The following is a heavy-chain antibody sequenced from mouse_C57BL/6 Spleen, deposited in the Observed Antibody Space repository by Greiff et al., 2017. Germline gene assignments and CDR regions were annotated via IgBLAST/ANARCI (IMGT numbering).Heavy chain of an antibody. D-gene: IGHD5-5*01. CDR2: ISDGGSYT. CDR1: GFTFSSYA. V-gene: IGHV5-4*03. J-gene: IGHJ3*01. CDR3: ARGGLLPTEGFAY. Sequence: DVMLVESGGGLVKPGGSLKLSCAASGFTFSSYAMSWVRQTPEKRLEWVATISDGGSYTYYPDNVKGRFTISRDNAKNNLYLQMSHLKSEDTAMYYCARGGLLPTEGFAYWGQGTLVTVSA.